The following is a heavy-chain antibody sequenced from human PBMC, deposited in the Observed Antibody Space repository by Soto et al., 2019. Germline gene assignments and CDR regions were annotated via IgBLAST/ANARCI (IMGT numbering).Heavy chain of an antibody. CDR3: ETYYCAREGSSGWPFDY. J-gene: IGHJ4*02. V-gene: IGHV1-46*01. D-gene: IGHD6-19*01. Sequence: QVQLVQSGAEVKKPGASVKVSCKTSGFTFTSYCMHWVRQAPGQGLGWMGINNPSGGGTSYAQKFQGRVTMTRDTSTSTDYMEMSSLRYEDTAMYYCETYYCAREGSSGWPFDYWGQGTLVTVSS. CDR2: NNPSGGGT. CDR1: GFTFTSYC.